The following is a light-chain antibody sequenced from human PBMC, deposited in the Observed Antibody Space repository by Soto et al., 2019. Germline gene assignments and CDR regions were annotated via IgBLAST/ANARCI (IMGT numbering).Light chain of an antibody. CDR1: KNDIGVYDF. CDR3: SSYTSSSTPYV. CDR2: EVV. J-gene: IGLJ1*01. V-gene: IGLV2-8*01. Sequence: QSVLTQPPSASWSPGQSVTISCTGTKNDIGVYDFVPWYQHHPGKAPRLIIYEVVQRPSGVPDRFSGSKSGNTASLTISGLQAEDEADYYCSSYTSSSTPYVFGTGTKVTVL.